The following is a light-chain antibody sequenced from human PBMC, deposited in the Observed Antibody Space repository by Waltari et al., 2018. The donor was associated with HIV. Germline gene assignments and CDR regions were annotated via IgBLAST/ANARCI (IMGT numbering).Light chain of an antibody. CDR2: TNS. CDR3: AAWDDSLNGGYV. CDR1: GPNIGSNT. Sequence: QSVLTHPPSASDTPGQRVTISCSGSGPNIGSNTVNWYQQLPGTAPKLFIYTNSERPSGVPGRLSGSKSGTSASLAISGLQSDDEADYYCAAWDDSLNGGYVFGTGTKVTVL. V-gene: IGLV1-44*01. J-gene: IGLJ1*01.